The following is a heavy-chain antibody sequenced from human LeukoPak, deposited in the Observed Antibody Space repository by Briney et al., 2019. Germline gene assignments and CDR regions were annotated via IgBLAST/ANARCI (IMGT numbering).Heavy chain of an antibody. CDR1: GYRFVGYH. Sequence: ASVKVSCKSSGYRFVGYHMHWVQQAPGQGLEWMGWVNPNGGDTNYAQKFQGRVTMTRDTSVSTAYMELSGLRSDDTAVYYCARGAYFWSGYIDYWGQGTLVSVSS. V-gene: IGHV1-2*02. D-gene: IGHD3-3*01. J-gene: IGHJ4*02. CDR3: ARGAYFWSGYIDY. CDR2: VNPNGGDT.